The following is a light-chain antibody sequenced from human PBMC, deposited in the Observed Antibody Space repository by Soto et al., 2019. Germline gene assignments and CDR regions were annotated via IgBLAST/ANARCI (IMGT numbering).Light chain of an antibody. CDR1: GSNVGTSY. V-gene: IGLV1-47*01. J-gene: IGLJ3*02. Sequence: QSVLTQPPSASGTPGQRVTISCSGSGSNVGTSYVYWYQQLPGTAPKLLIYANNQRPSGVPDRFSGSKSGTSASLAISGLRSEDEADYYCAAWDDSLSGRVFGGGTMVTVL. CDR3: AAWDDSLSGRV. CDR2: ANN.